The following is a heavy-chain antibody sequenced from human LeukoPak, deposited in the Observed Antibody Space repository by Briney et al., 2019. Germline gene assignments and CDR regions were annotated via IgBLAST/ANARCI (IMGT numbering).Heavy chain of an antibody. J-gene: IGHJ4*02. D-gene: IGHD3-22*01. Sequence: GGSLRLSCAASGFTFSSYAMSWVRQAPGKGLEWVSGISWNSGSIGYADSVKGRFTISRDNAKNSLYLQMNSLRAEDTALYYCAKDYAYDSSGHVDYWGQGTLVTVSS. CDR3: AKDYAYDSSGHVDY. CDR1: GFTFSSYA. V-gene: IGHV3-9*01. CDR2: ISWNSGSI.